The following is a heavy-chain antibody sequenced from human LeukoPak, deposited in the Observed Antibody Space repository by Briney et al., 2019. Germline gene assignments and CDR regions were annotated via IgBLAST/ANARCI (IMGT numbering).Heavy chain of an antibody. V-gene: IGHV1-46*01. Sequence: ASVKVSCKASGYTFTSYYIHWVRQAPSQGLEWMGIINPSGGSTSYAQKFQGRITMTRDTSTSTVYMELSSLRSEDTAVYYCARDPNSHFDYWGQGTLVTVSS. CDR1: GYTFTSYY. CDR3: ARDPNSHFDY. J-gene: IGHJ4*02. D-gene: IGHD4-23*01. CDR2: INPSGGST.